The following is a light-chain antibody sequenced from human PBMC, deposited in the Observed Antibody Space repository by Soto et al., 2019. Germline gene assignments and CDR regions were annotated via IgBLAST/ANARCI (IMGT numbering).Light chain of an antibody. CDR3: QQYPDWPLT. CDR1: RTIGTN. V-gene: IGKV3-15*01. CDR2: KTS. Sequence: IVMTQSPATVSGSPGESASLSCRASRTIGTNLGWYQQKPGQAPRLLISKTSTRATGVPARFSGSGSGTELTLTITSLQSEDIAVYYCQQYPDWPLTFGGGTKVDIK. J-gene: IGKJ4*01.